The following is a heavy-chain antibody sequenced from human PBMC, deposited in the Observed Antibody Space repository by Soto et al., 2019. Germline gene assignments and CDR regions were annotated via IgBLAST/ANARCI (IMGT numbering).Heavy chain of an antibody. Sequence: QLQLQESGPGLVKPSETLSLTCTVSGDSVSSSNYYWGWIRQPPGKGLEWIGSIYYGGSTFYNPSLKSRVTISVDTSKNQFSLRLSSVTAADTAVYYCSKTDYYYYGMDVWGQGTTVTVSS. CDR2: IYYGGST. V-gene: IGHV4-39*01. CDR3: SKTDYYYYGMDV. CDR1: GDSVSSSNYY. J-gene: IGHJ6*02.